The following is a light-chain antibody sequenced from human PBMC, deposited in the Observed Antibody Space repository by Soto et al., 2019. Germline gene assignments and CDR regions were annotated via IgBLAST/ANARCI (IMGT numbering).Light chain of an antibody. CDR3: MQALQTPYT. J-gene: IGKJ2*01. V-gene: IGKV2-28*01. Sequence: DSVMTQSPLSLPVTPGEPASISCRSSQSLLHSNGYNYLDWYLQKPGQSPQLLIYLGSNRASGVPDRFSGSGSGTDFTLKISRVEAEDVRVYYCMQALQTPYTFGQGTKLEIK. CDR2: LGS. CDR1: QSLLHSNGYNY.